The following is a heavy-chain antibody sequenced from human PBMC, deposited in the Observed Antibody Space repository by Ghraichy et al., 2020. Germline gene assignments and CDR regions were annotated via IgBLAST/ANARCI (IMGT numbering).Heavy chain of an antibody. V-gene: IGHV3-30-3*01. CDR3: ARDSYGMDV. Sequence: LTCAASGFTFRSYAMHWVRQAPGKGLEWVAVISYDGSNKHYADSVKGRFTISRDNSKNTLYLQMNSLRAEDTAVYYCARDSYGMDVWGQGTTVTVPS. CDR2: ISYDGSNK. CDR1: GFTFRSYA. J-gene: IGHJ6*02.